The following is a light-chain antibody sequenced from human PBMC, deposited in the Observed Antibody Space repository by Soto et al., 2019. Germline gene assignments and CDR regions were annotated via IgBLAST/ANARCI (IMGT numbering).Light chain of an antibody. V-gene: IGLV1-51*02. J-gene: IGLJ1*01. CDR2: END. CDR1: SSNIGKYY. Sequence: QSVLTQPPSVSAAPGQKVTMSCSGSSSNIGKYYVSWHQQLPGTAPKLLIYENDKRPSGIPDRFSGSKSGTSATLGITGLQTGDEADYYCGTWDSSLTTFVFGTGTNLTVL. CDR3: GTWDSSLTTFV.